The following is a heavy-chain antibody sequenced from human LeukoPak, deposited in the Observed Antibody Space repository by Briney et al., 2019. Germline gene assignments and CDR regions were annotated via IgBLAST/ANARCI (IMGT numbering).Heavy chain of an antibody. CDR2: IYHSGST. V-gene: IGHV4-38-2*02. CDR3: ARALYCSGGSCYSRGWFDP. D-gene: IGHD2-15*01. Sequence: PSETLSLTCTVSGYSISSGYYWGWIRQPPGKGLEWIGSIYHSGSTYYNPSLKSRVTISVDTSKNQFSLKLSSVTAADTAVYYCARALYCSGGSCYSRGWFDPWGQGTLVTVSS. CDR1: GYSISSGYY. J-gene: IGHJ5*02.